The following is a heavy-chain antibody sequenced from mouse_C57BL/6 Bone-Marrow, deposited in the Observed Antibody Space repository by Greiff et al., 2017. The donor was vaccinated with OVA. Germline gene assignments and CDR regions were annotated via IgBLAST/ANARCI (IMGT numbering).Heavy chain of an antibody. CDR3: TRSAFDPLAMDY. CDR1: GFTFSSYA. V-gene: IGHV5-9-1*02. CDR2: ISSGGDYI. Sequence: EVKLMESGEGLVKPGGSLKLSCAASGFTFSSYAMSWVRQTPEKRLEWVAYISSGGDYIYYADTVKGRFTISRDNARNTLYPQMSSLKSEDTAMYYCTRSAFDPLAMDYWGQGTSVTVSS. J-gene: IGHJ4*01.